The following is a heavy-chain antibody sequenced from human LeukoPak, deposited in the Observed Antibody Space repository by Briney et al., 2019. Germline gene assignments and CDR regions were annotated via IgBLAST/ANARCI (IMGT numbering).Heavy chain of an antibody. V-gene: IGHV3-30-3*01. CDR3: ARALILYYYYYMDV. D-gene: IGHD3-16*01. CDR2: ISYDGSNK. Sequence: GGSLRLSCAASGFTFSSYAMHWLRQAPGKGLEGVAVISYDGSNKYYADSVKGRFTISRDNSKTTLYLQMNSLRAEDTAVYYCARALILYYYYYMDVWGKGTPVTVSS. CDR1: GFTFSSYA. J-gene: IGHJ6*03.